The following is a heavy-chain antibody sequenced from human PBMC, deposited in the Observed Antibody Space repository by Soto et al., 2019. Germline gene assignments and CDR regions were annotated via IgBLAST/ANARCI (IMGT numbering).Heavy chain of an antibody. Sequence: EVQLAESGGGLAQPGGSLRLSCAASGFTLSGYAMDWVRQAPGKGLEYVSGISSNGVGTYYANSMQGRFTISRDNSKNTVYLQKGSLRPEDRAVYYCARRARPDFYYMAVWGKGTTVTVSS. CDR2: ISSNGVGT. J-gene: IGHJ6*03. CDR3: ARRARPDFYYMAV. D-gene: IGHD6-6*01. CDR1: GFTLSGYA. V-gene: IGHV3-64*01.